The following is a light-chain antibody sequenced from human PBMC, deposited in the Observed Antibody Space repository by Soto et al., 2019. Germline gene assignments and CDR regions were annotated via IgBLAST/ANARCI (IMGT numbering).Light chain of an antibody. V-gene: IGKV1-5*02. J-gene: IGKJ1*01. CDR2: GAS. CDR3: QQYNSYPWT. CDR1: QSVSDW. Sequence: DIQMTQSPSTLSASVGDRVTIVCRASQSVSDWLAWYQQRPGKAPKVLIYGASSLESGVPSRFSGSGSGTEFTLTISSRQPDDFATYFCQQYNSYPWTFGQGTKVEIK.